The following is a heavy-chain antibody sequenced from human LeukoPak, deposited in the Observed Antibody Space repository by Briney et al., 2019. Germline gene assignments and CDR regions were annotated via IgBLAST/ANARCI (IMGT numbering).Heavy chain of an antibody. J-gene: IGHJ4*02. D-gene: IGHD3-10*01. CDR1: GFTFSDYY. CDR2: FSGGSRYT. V-gene: IGHV3-11*05. Sequence: PGGSLRLSCAASGFTFSDYYMSWIRQAPGKGRERVSYFSGGSRYTNYADSVKGRFTISRDNAKNSLYLQMNSLRAEDTAVYYCAREYGSGSCFDFWGQGTLVTVYS. CDR3: AREYGSGSCFDF.